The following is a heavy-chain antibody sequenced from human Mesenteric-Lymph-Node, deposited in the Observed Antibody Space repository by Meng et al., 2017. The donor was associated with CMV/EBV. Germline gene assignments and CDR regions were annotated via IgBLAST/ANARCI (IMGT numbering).Heavy chain of an antibody. V-gene: IGHV4-39*01. CDR2: IYYSGST. J-gene: IGHJ6*02. CDR3: ARLPVGATEGLYYYYGMDV. CDR1: GGSISSSSYY. Sequence: SETLSLTCTVSGGSISSSSYYWGWIRQPPGKGLEWIGSIYYSGSTYYNPSLKSRVTISVDTSKNQFSLKLSSVTAADTAVYYCARLPVGATEGLYYYYGMDVWGQGTTVTVSS. D-gene: IGHD1-26*01.